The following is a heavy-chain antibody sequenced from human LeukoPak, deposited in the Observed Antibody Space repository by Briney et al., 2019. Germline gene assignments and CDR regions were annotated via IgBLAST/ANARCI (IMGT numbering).Heavy chain of an antibody. CDR1: GGTFSSYA. J-gene: IGHJ6*03. Sequence: SVKVSCKASGGTFSSYAISWVRKAPGQGLEWMGRIILIFGTANYAQKFQGRVTITTDESTSTAYMELSSLRSEDTAVYYCASHLYRRARGDYYYYMDVWGKGTTVTVSS. CDR3: ASHLYRRARGDYYYYMDV. CDR2: IILIFGTA. V-gene: IGHV1-69*05. D-gene: IGHD3-10*01.